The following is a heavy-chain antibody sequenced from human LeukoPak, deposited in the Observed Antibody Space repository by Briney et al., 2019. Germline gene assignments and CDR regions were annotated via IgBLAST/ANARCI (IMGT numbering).Heavy chain of an antibody. CDR3: ARSGSSGWYREFDY. V-gene: IGHV1-69*05. Sequence: SVKVSCRASGGTFSSYAISWVRQAPGQGLEWMGRIIPIFGTANYAQKFQGRVTITTDESTSTAYMELSSLRSEDTAVYYCARSGSSGWYREFDYWGQGTLVTVSS. CDR1: GGTFSSYA. J-gene: IGHJ4*02. D-gene: IGHD6-19*01. CDR2: IIPIFGTA.